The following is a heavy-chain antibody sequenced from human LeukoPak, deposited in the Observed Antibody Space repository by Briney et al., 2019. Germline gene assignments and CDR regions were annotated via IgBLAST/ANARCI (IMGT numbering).Heavy chain of an antibody. D-gene: IGHD6-25*01. CDR2: TYYRSKWYN. V-gene: IGHV6-1*01. CDR1: GDIVSSNSAA. J-gene: IGHJ4*02. CDR3: TRSPQEAAEFDY. Sequence: SQTLSLTCAISGDIVSSNSAAWNWIRQSPSRVLECLGRTYYRSKWYNDYAISVKIRITINPDTSKNQFSLRLNSVTPEDTAVYYCTRSPQEAAEFDYWGQGTLVTVSS.